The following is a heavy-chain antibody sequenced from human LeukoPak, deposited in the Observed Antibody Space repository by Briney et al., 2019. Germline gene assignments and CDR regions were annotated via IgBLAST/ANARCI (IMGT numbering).Heavy chain of an antibody. CDR2: INHSGST. CDR3: ARDLGSWELLGAYYYYYGMDV. J-gene: IGHJ6*02. CDR1: GVSFSGYY. Sequence: SETLSLTCAVYGVSFSGYYWSWIRQPPGKGLEWIGEINHSGSTNYNPSLKSRVTISVDTSKNQFSLKLSSVTAADTAVYYCARDLGSWELLGAYYYYYGMDVWGQGTTVTVSS. V-gene: IGHV4-34*01. D-gene: IGHD1-26*01.